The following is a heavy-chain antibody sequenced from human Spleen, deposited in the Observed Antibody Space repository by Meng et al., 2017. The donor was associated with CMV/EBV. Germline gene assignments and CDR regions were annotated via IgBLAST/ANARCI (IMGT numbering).Heavy chain of an antibody. CDR3: ALRYYDISTAYYTIDY. CDR1: AYTLTSYG. J-gene: IGHJ4*02. Sequence: SAYTLTSYGISWGRQAPGQGLEWMGWISAYNGNTDYAQKFQNRVTMTTDTSTSTAYMELRSLRSDDTAVYYCALRYYDISTAYYTIDYWGQGTLVTVSS. CDR2: ISAYNGNT. V-gene: IGHV1-18*01. D-gene: IGHD3-9*01.